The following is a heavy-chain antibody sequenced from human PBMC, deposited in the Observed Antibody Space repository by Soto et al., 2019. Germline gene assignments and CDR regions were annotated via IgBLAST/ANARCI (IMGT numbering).Heavy chain of an antibody. CDR2: ISGSGGTS. D-gene: IGHD6-13*01. CDR1: GFNFRSYP. V-gene: IGHV3-23*01. Sequence: EVELSESGGGLVQPGGSLRLSCAASGFNFRSYPMSWVRGAPGKGLEWVSAISGSGGTSYFADSVRGRFTISRDNSKNTLYLQLSSLRVEDTAEYFCAKGRGSSWTIDYWGQGTLVTVSS. CDR3: AKGRGSSWTIDY. J-gene: IGHJ4*02.